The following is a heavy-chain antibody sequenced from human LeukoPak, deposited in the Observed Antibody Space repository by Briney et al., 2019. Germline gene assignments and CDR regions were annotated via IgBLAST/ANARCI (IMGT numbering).Heavy chain of an antibody. D-gene: IGHD2-15*01. CDR1: GFTFSSYS. CDR2: IRTSSSYI. CDR3: ARVTMVAGASYNWFVP. Sequence: GGSLRLSCAASGFTFSSYSMNWVRQAPGKGLECVSSIRTSSSYIYYADSVKGRFTISRDNSKNTLYLQMDSLRAEDTAVYYCARVTMVAGASYNWFVPWGQGTLVTVST. V-gene: IGHV3-21*01. J-gene: IGHJ5*02.